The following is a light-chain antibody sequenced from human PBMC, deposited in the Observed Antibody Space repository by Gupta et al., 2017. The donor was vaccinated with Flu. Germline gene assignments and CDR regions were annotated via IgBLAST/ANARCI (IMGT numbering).Light chain of an antibody. CDR1: SGSIATNY. CDR3: QSYDSFNRDGV. Sequence: NFMLTQPHSVSESPGKTVTISCTRSSGSIATNYVQWYRQRPGSSPATVIYEDNRRPSEVPDRFSGSIDLSSNSASLTIYGLKTEDEADYFCQSYDSFNRDGVFGGGTKLTVL. CDR2: EDN. V-gene: IGLV6-57*01. J-gene: IGLJ3*02.